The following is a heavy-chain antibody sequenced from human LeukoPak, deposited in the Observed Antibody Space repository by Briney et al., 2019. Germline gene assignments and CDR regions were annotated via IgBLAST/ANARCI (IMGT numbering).Heavy chain of an antibody. Sequence: GGSLRLSCAASGFTFSSYAMHWVRQAPGKGLEWVAVISYDGSSKYYADSMKGRFTISRDNSKNTLYLQMNSLRTEDTAVYYCARGDYGSNSYFDYWGQGTLVTVSS. CDR2: ISYDGSSK. V-gene: IGHV3-30-3*01. D-gene: IGHD4-23*01. J-gene: IGHJ4*02. CDR3: ARGDYGSNSYFDY. CDR1: GFTFSSYA.